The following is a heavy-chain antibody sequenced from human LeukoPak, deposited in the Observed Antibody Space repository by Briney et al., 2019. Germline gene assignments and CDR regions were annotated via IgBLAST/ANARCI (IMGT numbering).Heavy chain of an antibody. CDR2: INPSAGST. V-gene: IGHV1-46*01. Sequence: ASVKGSCKASGYTFTSYYMHWVRQAPGQGLQWMGIINPSAGSTSYAQKFQGRVTMTRDTSTRTVYMELSSLRSEDTAVYYCARDPGGSSSWYPVSYYYYGTDVWGQGTTVTVSS. CDR1: GYTFTSYY. CDR3: ARDPGGSSSWYPVSYYYYGTDV. J-gene: IGHJ6*02. D-gene: IGHD6-13*01.